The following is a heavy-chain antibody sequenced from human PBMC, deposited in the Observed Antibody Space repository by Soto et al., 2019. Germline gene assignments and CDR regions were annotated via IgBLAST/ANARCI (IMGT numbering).Heavy chain of an antibody. Sequence: GGSLRLSCAASGFTISGSAMHWVRQASGKGLEWVGRIRSKANSYATAYAASVKGRFTISRDDSKNTAYLQMNSLKTEDPTVYYCTSTTPPRGSYYYYYMDVWGKGTTVTVYS. CDR3: TSTTPPRGSYYYYYMDV. CDR2: IRSKANSYAT. V-gene: IGHV3-73*01. CDR1: GFTISGSA. J-gene: IGHJ6*03. D-gene: IGHD3-16*01.